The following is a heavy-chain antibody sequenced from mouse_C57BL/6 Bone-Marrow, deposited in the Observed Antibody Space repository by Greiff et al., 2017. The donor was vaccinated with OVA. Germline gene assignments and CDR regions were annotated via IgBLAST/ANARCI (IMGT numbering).Heavy chain of an antibody. CDR3: ARESYGYDERPWFAY. Sequence: QVQLQQPGAELVKPGASVKMSCKASGYTFTSYWITWVKQRPGQGLEWIGDIYPGSGSTNYNEKFKSKATLTVDTSSSTAYMQLSSLTSEDSAVYYCARESYGYDERPWFAYWGQGTLVTVSA. V-gene: IGHV1-55*01. D-gene: IGHD2-2*01. CDR1: GYTFTSYW. CDR2: IYPGSGST. J-gene: IGHJ3*01.